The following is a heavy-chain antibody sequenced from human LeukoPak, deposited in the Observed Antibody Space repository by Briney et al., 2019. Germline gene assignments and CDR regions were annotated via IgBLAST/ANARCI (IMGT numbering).Heavy chain of an antibody. CDR1: GGTFSSYA. CDR3: ARSYYDSSGFSFDP. D-gene: IGHD3-22*01. V-gene: IGHV1-69*06. CDR2: IIPIFGTA. Sequence: GASVKVSCKASGGTFSSYAISWVRQAPGQGLEWMGGIIPIFGTANYAQKFQGRVTITADKSTSTAYMELSSLRSEDTAVYYCARSYYDSSGFSFDPWGQGTLVTVSS. J-gene: IGHJ5*02.